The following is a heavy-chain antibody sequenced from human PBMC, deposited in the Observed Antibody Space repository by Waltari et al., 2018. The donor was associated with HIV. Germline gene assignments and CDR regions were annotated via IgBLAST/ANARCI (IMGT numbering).Heavy chain of an antibody. CDR2: IRYDGSNK. CDR1: GFTFSSYG. J-gene: IGHJ6*02. CDR3: AKDEGYSYGYGHNYGMDV. V-gene: IGHV3-30*02. D-gene: IGHD5-18*01. Sequence: QVQLVESGGGVVQPGGSLRLSCAASGFTFSSYGMHWVRQDPGKGLEWVAFIRYDGSNKYYADSVKGRFTISRDNSKNTLYLQMNSLRAEDTAVYYCAKDEGYSYGYGHNYGMDVWGQGTTVTVSS.